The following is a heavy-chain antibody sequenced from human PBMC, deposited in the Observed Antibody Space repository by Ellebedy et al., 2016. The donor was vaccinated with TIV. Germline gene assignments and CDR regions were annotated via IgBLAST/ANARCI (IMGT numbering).Heavy chain of an antibody. CDR3: ERGAHYAMDV. CDR1: GFTFSSYS. V-gene: IGHV3-21*01. Sequence: GESLKISCAASGFTFSSYSMEWVRQAPGKGLEWVSSISSGGRYINYADSVQGRFTISRDNTQNSLFLKMDSLRAEDTAVYYCERGAHYAMDVWGQGTTVTVSS. J-gene: IGHJ6*02. CDR2: ISSGGRYI.